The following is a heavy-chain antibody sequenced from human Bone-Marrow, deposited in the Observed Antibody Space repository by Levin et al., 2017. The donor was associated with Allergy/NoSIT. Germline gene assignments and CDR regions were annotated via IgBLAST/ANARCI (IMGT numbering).Heavy chain of an antibody. J-gene: IGHJ4*02. V-gene: IGHV3-74*01. D-gene: IGHD4-23*01. Sequence: PGGSLRLSCTASGFTFSSYWMHWVRQGPGKGLVWVSRLNSDGSYTNYADSVKGRFTISRDNAKNTLYLQLNSLRAEDTAVYYCARDRDYGGNRFDYWGQGTLVTVSS. CDR3: ARDRDYGGNRFDY. CDR1: GFTFSSYW. CDR2: LNSDGSYT.